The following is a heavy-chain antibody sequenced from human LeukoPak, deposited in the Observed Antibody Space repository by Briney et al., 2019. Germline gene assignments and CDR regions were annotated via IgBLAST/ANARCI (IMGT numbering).Heavy chain of an antibody. Sequence: SETLSLTCTVSGGSISSYYWTWIRQPPGKGLEFIGYLYYSGGANYNPSLKSRVSISVDTSKNQFSLKLSSVTAADTAVYYCARRSMGTPPGMDVWGQGTTVTVSS. CDR1: GGSISSYY. CDR3: ARRSMGTPPGMDV. V-gene: IGHV4-59*08. J-gene: IGHJ6*02. D-gene: IGHD2/OR15-2a*01. CDR2: LYYSGGA.